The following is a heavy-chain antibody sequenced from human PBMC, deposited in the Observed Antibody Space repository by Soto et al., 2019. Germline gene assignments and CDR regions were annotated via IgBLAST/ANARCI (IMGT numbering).Heavy chain of an antibody. D-gene: IGHD1-26*01. Sequence: PGGSLRLSCTGSGFTFGNYGMHWVRQAPGKGLEWVASTSYDGNNKYYADSLKGRFTISRDNSKKMVYLQMTSLGPEDTAVYYCAKAGGSARDFDYWGQGALVTVSS. CDR1: GFTFGNYG. CDR3: AKAGGSARDFDY. CDR2: TSYDGNNK. J-gene: IGHJ4*02. V-gene: IGHV3-30*18.